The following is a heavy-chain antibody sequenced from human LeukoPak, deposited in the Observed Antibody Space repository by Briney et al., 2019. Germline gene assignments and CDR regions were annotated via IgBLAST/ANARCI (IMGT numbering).Heavy chain of an antibody. CDR1: GFTFTTYW. V-gene: IGHV3-7*03. J-gene: IGHJ4*02. Sequence: GGSLRLSCAASGFTFTTYWMSWVRQAPGKGLEWVANIKQDGTEKYYVDSVKGRFTISRDNSKNTLYLQMNSLRAEDTAVYYCAKDLGVSAAGEFDYWGQGTLVTVSS. D-gene: IGHD6-13*01. CDR2: IKQDGTEK. CDR3: AKDLGVSAAGEFDY.